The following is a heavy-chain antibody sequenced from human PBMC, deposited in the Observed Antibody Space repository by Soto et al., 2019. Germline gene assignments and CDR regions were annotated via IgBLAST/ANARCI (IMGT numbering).Heavy chain of an antibody. CDR2: IYYSGST. J-gene: IGHJ4*02. CDR3: AREPSI. V-gene: IGHV4-31*03. CDR1: GGSISSGGYY. Sequence: QVQLQESGPGLVKPSQTLSLTCTVSGGSISSGGYYWSWIRQHSGKGLEWIGYIYYSGSTNYNPSLKSRVTLSADTPKIQFSLKLSSVTAPGTAVYFCAREPSIWGQGTLVTVSS.